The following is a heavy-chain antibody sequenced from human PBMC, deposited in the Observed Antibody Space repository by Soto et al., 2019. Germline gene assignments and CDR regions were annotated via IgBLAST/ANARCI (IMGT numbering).Heavy chain of an antibody. CDR2: INPDGSAT. V-gene: IGHV3-74*01. CDR3: GRGGSDSPMAPGY. Sequence: GGSLRLSCAASGFTFSSYWMNWVRQAPGKGLVWVSRINPDGSATNYADSVKGRFTISRDNAKNTLYLQMNSLRAEDTAVFYCGRGGSDSPMAPGYWGQGTLVTVSS. CDR1: GFTFSSYW. D-gene: IGHD5-18*01. J-gene: IGHJ4*02.